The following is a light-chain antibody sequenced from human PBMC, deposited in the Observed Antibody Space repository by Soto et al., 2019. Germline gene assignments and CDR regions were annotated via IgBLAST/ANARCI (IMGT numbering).Light chain of an antibody. CDR3: QQYNSS. CDR2: KAS. Sequence: DTQMTQSPSTLSASVGGRVTITCRASQSISNRLAWYQQKPGKAPKLLIYKASSLESGVPSRFSGSGSGTEFTLTISSLQPDDFATYYCQQYNSSFGQGTKVDIK. J-gene: IGKJ2*01. V-gene: IGKV1-5*03. CDR1: QSISNR.